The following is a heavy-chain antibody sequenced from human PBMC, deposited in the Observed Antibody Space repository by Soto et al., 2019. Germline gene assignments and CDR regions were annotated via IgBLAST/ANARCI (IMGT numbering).Heavy chain of an antibody. Sequence: GGSLRLSCAASGFTFSSYDMHWVRQATGKCLEWVSAIDTAGGTYYPGSMKGRFTISRENARNSLYLQMNSLTAGDTAVYYCVREVIGHCSGNSCELDHWGQGXLVTAPQ. CDR1: GFTFSSYD. J-gene: IGHJ4*02. V-gene: IGHV3-13*01. CDR3: VREVIGHCSGNSCELDH. D-gene: IGHD2-15*01. CDR2: IDTAGGT.